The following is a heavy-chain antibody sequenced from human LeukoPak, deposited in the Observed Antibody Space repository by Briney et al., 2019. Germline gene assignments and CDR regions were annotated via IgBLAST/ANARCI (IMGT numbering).Heavy chain of an antibody. CDR1: GSTFSRSA. CDR3: ARNSRRGDEDYYYYYMDV. Sequence: ASVTVSCKASGSTFSRSAISWVRQALGQGLEWMGWISAYNGNTNYAQKLQGRVTMTTDTSTSTAYMELRSLRSDDTAVYYCARNSRRGDEDYYYYYMDVWGKGTTVTVSS. D-gene: IGHD3-16*01. CDR2: ISAYNGNT. V-gene: IGHV1-18*04. J-gene: IGHJ6*03.